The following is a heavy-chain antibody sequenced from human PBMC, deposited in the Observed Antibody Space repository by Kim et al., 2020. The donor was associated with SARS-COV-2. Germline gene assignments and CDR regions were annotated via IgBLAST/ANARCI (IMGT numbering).Heavy chain of an antibody. CDR3: AKRHQLYYYGLGSAFDY. D-gene: IGHD3-10*01. J-gene: IGHJ4*02. V-gene: IGHV3-23*01. CDR1: GLTFSSYA. CDR2: ISGSAAAT. Sequence: GGSLRLSCAASGLTFSSYAMIWVRQAPGKGLEWVSLISGSAAATEYADSVKGRFTISRDNSKNTLYLQMNSLRAEDTAFYCCAKRHQLYYYGLGSAFDYWGQGSLVTVSS.